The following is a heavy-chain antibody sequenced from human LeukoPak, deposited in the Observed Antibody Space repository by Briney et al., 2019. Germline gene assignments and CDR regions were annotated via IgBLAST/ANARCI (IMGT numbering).Heavy chain of an antibody. J-gene: IGHJ4*02. CDR2: IYTDGST. V-gene: IGHV3-66*01. D-gene: IGHD3-16*01. CDR3: ARDRPAGGVGDFDH. CDR1: GFTVSSHY. Sequence: GGTLRLSCVASGFTVSSHYMSWVRQAPGKGLEWVSAIYTDGSTYYAGSVKGRFTISRDNSENTLYLQMNSLRVEDTAVYYCARDRPAGGVGDFDHWGQGTLVTVSS.